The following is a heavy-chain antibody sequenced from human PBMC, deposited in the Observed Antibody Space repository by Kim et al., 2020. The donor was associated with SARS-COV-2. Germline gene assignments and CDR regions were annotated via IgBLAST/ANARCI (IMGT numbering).Heavy chain of an antibody. CDR2: ISYDGSNK. V-gene: IGHV3-30-3*01. D-gene: IGHD6-6*01. J-gene: IGHJ6*03. CDR3: AREGTIAARRGWYYYYYYMDV. Sequence: GGSLRLSCAASGFTFSRHAMHWVRQAPGKGLEWVAVISYDGSNKNYADSVKGRFTISRDNSKNTLYLQMNSLRAEDTAVYYCAREGTIAARRGWYYYYYYMDVWGKRTTVTVSS. CDR1: GFTFSRHA.